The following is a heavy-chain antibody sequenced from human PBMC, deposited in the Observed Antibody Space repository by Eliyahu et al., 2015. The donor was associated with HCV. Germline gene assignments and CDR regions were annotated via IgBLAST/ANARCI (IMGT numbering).Heavy chain of an antibody. CDR1: GGSITTYY. J-gene: IGHJ5*02. D-gene: IGHD6-19*01. V-gene: IGHV4-59*01. CDR2: IHYRGST. CDR3: ASGGGGIAVAGTGGWFDP. Sequence: QVQLQESGPGLVKPSETLSLTCTVSGGSITTYYWSWIRPPPGKGLEWIGYIHYRGSTTHHPXLKSRVTISVDTSKNQFSLNLTSVTAADTAVYYCASGGGGIAVAGTGGWFDPWGQGTLVTVSS.